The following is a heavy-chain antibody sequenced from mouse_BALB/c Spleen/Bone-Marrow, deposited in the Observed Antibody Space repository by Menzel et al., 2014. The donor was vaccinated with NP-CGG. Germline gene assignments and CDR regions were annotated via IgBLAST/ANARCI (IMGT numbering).Heavy chain of an antibody. CDR2: INPSNGGT. Sequence: QVQLQQSGAELVKPGASVKLSCKASGYTFTSYYMYWVKQRPGQGLEWIGGINPSNGGTNFNEKFKSKATLTVDKSSSTAYMQLSSRTSEDSAVYYCTRGDDYDEEFAYWGQGTLVTVSA. CDR3: TRGDDYDEEFAY. CDR1: GYTFTSYY. V-gene: IGHV1S81*02. J-gene: IGHJ3*01. D-gene: IGHD2-4*01.